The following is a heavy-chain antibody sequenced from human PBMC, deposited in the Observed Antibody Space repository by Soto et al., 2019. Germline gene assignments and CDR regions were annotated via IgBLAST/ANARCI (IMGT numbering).Heavy chain of an antibody. J-gene: IGHJ4*02. D-gene: IGHD6-6*01. CDR2: ISGSGGTT. V-gene: IGHV3-23*01. CDR3: ASRSGQLPYYFDY. Sequence: APGQGLEWVASISGSGGTTNYADSVKGRFTISRDNSKNTAYLQMNSLRAEDTAVYYCASRSGQLPYYFDYWGQGTQVTVSS.